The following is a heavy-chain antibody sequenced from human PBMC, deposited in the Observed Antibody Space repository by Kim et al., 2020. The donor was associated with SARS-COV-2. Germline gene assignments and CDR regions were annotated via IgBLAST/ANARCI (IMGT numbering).Heavy chain of an antibody. V-gene: IGHV3-74*01. CDR3: ARGTYYYDSFSTYYFDY. J-gene: IGHJ4*02. Sequence: GGSLRLSCTASGFTFSSYWMHWVRQPPGKGLVWVSRIKNDGSSTTYADSVKGRFTISRDNDKNTLYLQMNSLRVEDTAVYYCARGTYYYDSFSTYYFDYWGQGTLVTVSS. CDR2: IKNDGSST. D-gene: IGHD3-22*01. CDR1: GFTFSSYW.